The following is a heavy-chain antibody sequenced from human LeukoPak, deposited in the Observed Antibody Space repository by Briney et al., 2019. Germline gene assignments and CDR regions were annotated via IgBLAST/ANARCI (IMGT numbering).Heavy chain of an antibody. J-gene: IGHJ3*01. CDR1: GYTFTSDY. CDR3: ASTIWFGPNAFDV. D-gene: IGHD3-10*01. Sequence: ASVKVSCKASGYTFTSDYMHWVRQAPGQGLEWMGIINPSGGSTSYAQKFQGRVTMTRDMSTSTVYMELSSLRSEDTAVYYCASTIWFGPNAFDVWGQGTMVTVSS. V-gene: IGHV1-46*01. CDR2: INPSGGST.